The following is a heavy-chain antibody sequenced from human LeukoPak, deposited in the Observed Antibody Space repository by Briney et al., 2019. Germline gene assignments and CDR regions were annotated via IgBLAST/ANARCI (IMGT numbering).Heavy chain of an antibody. J-gene: IGHJ6*02. Sequence: SETLSLTCAVYGGSFSGYYWSWIRQPPGKGLEWIGYIYYSGSTNYNPSLKSRVTISVDTSKNQFSLKLSSVTAADTAVYYCARDQLAAAGTLYYYYYGMDVWGQGTTVTVSS. D-gene: IGHD6-13*01. CDR1: GGSFSGYY. CDR2: IYYSGST. CDR3: ARDQLAAAGTLYYYYYGMDV. V-gene: IGHV4-59*01.